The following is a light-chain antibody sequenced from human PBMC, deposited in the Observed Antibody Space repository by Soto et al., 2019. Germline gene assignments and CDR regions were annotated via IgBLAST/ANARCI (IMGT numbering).Light chain of an antibody. CDR2: AAS. V-gene: IGKV1D-16*01. J-gene: IGKJ4*01. CDR1: QGIGSW. CDR3: QQYHTYPLS. Sequence: DIQMTQSPSSLSASVGDRVSITCRASQGIGSWVAWYQQKPWKGPKSLIFAASSLESGVSSRFSASGSGTDFTLTIDSLHPEDSATYYCQQYHTYPLSFGGGTKVEIK.